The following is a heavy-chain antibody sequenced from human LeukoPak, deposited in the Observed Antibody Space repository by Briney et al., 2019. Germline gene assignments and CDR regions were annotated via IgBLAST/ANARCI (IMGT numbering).Heavy chain of an antibody. CDR2: INHSGST. CDR3: ARGRIDCSSASCAAGSWFDP. J-gene: IGHJ5*02. Sequence: PSETLSLTCAVYGGSFSGYYWSWIRQPPGKGLEWIGEINHSGSTNYNPSLKSRVTISVDMSKSQFSLKLNSVTAADTAVYYCARGRIDCSSASCAAGSWFDPWGQGTLVTVSS. CDR1: GGSFSGYY. D-gene: IGHD2-2*01. V-gene: IGHV4-34*01.